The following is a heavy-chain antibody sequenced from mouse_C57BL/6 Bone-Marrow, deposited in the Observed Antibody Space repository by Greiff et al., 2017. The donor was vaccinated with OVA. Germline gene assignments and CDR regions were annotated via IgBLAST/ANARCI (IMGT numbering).Heavy chain of an antibody. J-gene: IGHJ1*03. CDR1: GFPITSGYY. V-gene: IGHV12-3*01. CDR2: ITHSGET. Sequence: VQLQESGPGLVKPSQSLFLTCSITGFPITSGYYWIWIRQSPGKPLEWMGYITHSGETFYNPSLQSPISITRETSKNQFFLQLNSVTTEDTAMYYCAGGRYFDVWGTGTTVTVSS. CDR3: AGGRYFDV.